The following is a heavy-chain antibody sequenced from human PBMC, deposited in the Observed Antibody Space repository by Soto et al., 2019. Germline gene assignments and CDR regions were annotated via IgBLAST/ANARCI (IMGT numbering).Heavy chain of an antibody. Sequence: SETLSLTCTVSGGSISSGDYYWSWIRQPPGKGLEWIGYIYYSGSTYYNPSLKSRVTISVDTSKNQFSQKLSSVTAADTAVYYCARVGMTTVTTVDYWGQGTLVTVSS. CDR1: GGSISSGDYY. CDR3: ARVGMTTVTTVDY. J-gene: IGHJ4*02. V-gene: IGHV4-30-4*01. CDR2: IYYSGST. D-gene: IGHD4-17*01.